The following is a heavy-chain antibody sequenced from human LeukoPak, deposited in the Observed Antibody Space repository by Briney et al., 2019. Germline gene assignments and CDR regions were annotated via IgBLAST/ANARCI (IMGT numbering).Heavy chain of an antibody. CDR1: GFTFSSYE. V-gene: IGHV3-48*03. D-gene: IGHD1-1*01. CDR2: ISSSGSTR. CDR3: ARVPTGTTAFDI. J-gene: IGHJ3*02. Sequence: PGGSLRLSCAASGFTFSSYEMNWVRQAPGKGLEWVSYISSSGSTRYYADSVKGRFTISRDNAKNSLYLQMNSLRAEDTAVYYCARVPTGTTAFDIWGQGTMVTVSS.